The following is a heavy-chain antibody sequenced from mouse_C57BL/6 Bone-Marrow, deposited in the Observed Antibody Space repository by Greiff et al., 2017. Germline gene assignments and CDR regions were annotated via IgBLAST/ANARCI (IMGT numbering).Heavy chain of an antibody. D-gene: IGHD2-4*01. CDR3: ANLYDYDDY. Sequence: VQLKDSGPELVKPGASVKISCKASGYTFTDYYMNWVKQSHGKSLEWIGDINPNNGGTSYNQKFKGKATLTVDKSSSTAYMELRSLTSEDSAVYYCANLYDYDDYWGQGTTLTVSS. V-gene: IGHV1-26*01. CDR1: GYTFTDYY. CDR2: INPNNGGT. J-gene: IGHJ2*01.